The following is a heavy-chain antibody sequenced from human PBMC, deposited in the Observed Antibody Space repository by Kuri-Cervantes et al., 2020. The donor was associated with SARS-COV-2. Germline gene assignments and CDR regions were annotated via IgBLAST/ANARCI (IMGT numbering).Heavy chain of an antibody. J-gene: IGHJ5*02. V-gene: IGHV4-34*01. CDR1: GGSFSAYY. D-gene: IGHD3-3*01. CDR2: INHSGST. Sequence: SETLSLTCAVYGGSFSAYYWSWIRQPPGKGLEWIGEINHSGSTNYNPSLKSRVTISVDTSKNQFSLKLSSVTAADTAVYYCARGVPGYYDFWSGYSTRWFDPWGQGTLVTVSS. CDR3: ARGVPGYYDFWSGYSTRWFDP.